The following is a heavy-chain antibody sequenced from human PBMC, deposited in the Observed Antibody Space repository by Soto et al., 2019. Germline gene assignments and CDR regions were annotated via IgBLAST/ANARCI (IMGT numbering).Heavy chain of an antibody. Sequence: QVQLQESGPGLVRPAVALSVTCAVSGVSISRSHWWRWFRQSPGKGLEWIGEISHSGITNYNPSLKSRVTISGDKSKNQLSLKLTSVTAADTAVYYWARVRYDRSGFDHWGQGTLVSVSS. V-gene: IGHV4-4*02. CDR2: ISHSGIT. CDR1: GVSISRSHW. CDR3: ARVRYDRSGFDH. D-gene: IGHD3-22*01. J-gene: IGHJ4*02.